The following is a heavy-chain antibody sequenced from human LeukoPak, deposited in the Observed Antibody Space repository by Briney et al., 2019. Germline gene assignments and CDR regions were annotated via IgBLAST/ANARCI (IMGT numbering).Heavy chain of an antibody. D-gene: IGHD3-3*01. J-gene: IGHJ4*02. CDR1: GGSISSSSYY. V-gene: IGHV4-39*07. CDR3: ARFSGGRLRFLEWRQFDY. Sequence: PSETLSLTCTVSGGSISSSSYYWGWIRQPPGKGLEWIGSIYYSGSTYYNPSLKSRVTISVDTSKNQFSLKLSSVTAADTAVYYCARFSGGRLRFLEWRQFDYWGQGTLVTVSS. CDR2: IYYSGST.